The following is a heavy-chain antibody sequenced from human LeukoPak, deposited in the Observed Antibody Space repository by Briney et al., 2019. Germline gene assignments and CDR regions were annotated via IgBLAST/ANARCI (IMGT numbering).Heavy chain of an antibody. CDR1: GFTFSSYW. CDR2: IKQDGSEK. J-gene: IGHJ3*02. CDR3: AREQWLLIGVNAFDI. V-gene: IGHV3-7*01. D-gene: IGHD3-22*01. Sequence: PGGSLRLSCAASGFTFSSYWMSWVRQAPGKGLEWVANIKQDGSEKYYVDSVKGRFTISRDNAKNSLYLQMNSLRAEDTAVYYCAREQWLLIGVNAFDIWGQGTMVTVSS.